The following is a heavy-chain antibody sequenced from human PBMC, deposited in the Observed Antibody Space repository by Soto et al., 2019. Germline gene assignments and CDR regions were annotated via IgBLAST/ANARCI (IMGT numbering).Heavy chain of an antibody. V-gene: IGHV3-33*01. D-gene: IGHD6-6*01. CDR1: GFTLSSYG. CDR3: ARDRELGRSSPYFDF. J-gene: IGHJ4*02. Sequence: GGSLRLSCAASGFTLSSYGIHWVRQAPGKGLEWVAVIWDDGNNRRYADSVRGRFTVSSDISKKTVYLQMDSLTVEDTAMYYCARDRELGRSSPYFDFWGQGTLVTVSS. CDR2: IWDDGNNR.